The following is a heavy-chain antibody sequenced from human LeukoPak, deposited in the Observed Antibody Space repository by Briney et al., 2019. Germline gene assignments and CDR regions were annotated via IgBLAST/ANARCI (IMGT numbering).Heavy chain of an antibody. V-gene: IGHV3-21*01. Sequence: PGGSLRLSCAASGFIFSRYSIDWVRQAPGKGLEWVSSISSSSIYIYYADSVKGRFTISRDNAKNSLYLQMNSLRAEDTAVYYCARGPWGYPYYFDFWGQGALVTVSS. CDR3: ARGPWGYPYYFDF. CDR1: GFIFSRYS. J-gene: IGHJ4*02. CDR2: ISSSSIYI. D-gene: IGHD7-27*01.